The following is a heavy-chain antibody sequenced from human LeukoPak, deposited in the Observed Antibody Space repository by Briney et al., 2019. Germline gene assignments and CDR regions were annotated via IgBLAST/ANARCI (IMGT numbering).Heavy chain of an antibody. D-gene: IGHD3-10*01. CDR1: GFIFSNYS. Sequence: MSGGSLRLSCAASGFIFSNYSMNWVRQAPGKGLEWVSSIRSSSSYIYYADSVMGRFTISRDNAKNSLSLQMNSLRAEDTAVYYCARGSSTDYWGQGTLVTVSS. CDR2: IRSSSSYI. V-gene: IGHV3-21*01. J-gene: IGHJ4*02. CDR3: ARGSSTDY.